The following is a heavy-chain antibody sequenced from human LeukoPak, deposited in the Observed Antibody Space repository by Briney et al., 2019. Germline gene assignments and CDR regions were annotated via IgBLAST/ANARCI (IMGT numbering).Heavy chain of an antibody. D-gene: IGHD2-8*02. Sequence: ASAKDSCKASGGTFSSYAISWVRQDPGQGVEWMGGIIPIFGSANYAQKFKGRVTITTAEYTSTAYMELSSLRSEDTAVYYFASVSSGPPDLFDDSGQGTLVTVSS. V-gene: IGHV1-69*05. CDR3: ASVSSGPPDLFDD. J-gene: IGHJ4*02. CDR2: IIPIFGSA. CDR1: GGTFSSYA.